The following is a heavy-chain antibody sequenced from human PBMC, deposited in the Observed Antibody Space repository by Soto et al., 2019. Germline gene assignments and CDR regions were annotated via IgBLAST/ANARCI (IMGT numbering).Heavy chain of an antibody. D-gene: IGHD2-2*01. CDR1: GFTFSSYG. CDR3: ARDGCSSTSCEVFDY. J-gene: IGHJ4*02. CDR2: IWYDGSNK. V-gene: IGHV3-33*01. Sequence: GGSLRLSCAASGFTFSSYGMHWVRQAPGKGLEWVAVIWYDGSNKYYADSVKGRFTISRANSKNTLYLQMNSLRAEDTAVYYCARDGCSSTSCEVFDYWGQGTLVTVSS.